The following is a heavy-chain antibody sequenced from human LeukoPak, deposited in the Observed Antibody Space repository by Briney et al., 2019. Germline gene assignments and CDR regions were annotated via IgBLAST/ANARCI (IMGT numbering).Heavy chain of an antibody. CDR3: ASSERYYGDYRLRGAFDI. Sequence: GSLRLSCAASGFTFSSYAMSWVRQAPGKGLEWIGEINHSGSTNYNPSLKSRVTISVDTSKNQFSLKLSSVTAADTAVYYCASSERYYGDYRLRGAFDIWGQGTMVTVSS. V-gene: IGHV4-34*01. CDR2: INHSGST. J-gene: IGHJ3*02. D-gene: IGHD4-17*01. CDR1: GFTFSSYA.